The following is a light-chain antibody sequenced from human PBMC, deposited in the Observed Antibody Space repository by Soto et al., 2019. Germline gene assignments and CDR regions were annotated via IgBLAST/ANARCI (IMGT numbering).Light chain of an antibody. Sequence: SYELTQPPSVSVAPRQTARITCGGNNIGSKSVHWYQQKPGQAPVLVVYDDSDRPSGTPERFSGSNSGNTATLTISRVEAGDEADYYCQVWDSSSDPFVFGTGTKVTVL. CDR1: NIGSKS. CDR2: DDS. J-gene: IGLJ1*01. V-gene: IGLV3-21*02. CDR3: QVWDSSSDPFV.